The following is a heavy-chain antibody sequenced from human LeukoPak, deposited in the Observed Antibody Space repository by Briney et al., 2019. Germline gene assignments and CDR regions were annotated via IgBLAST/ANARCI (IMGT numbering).Heavy chain of an antibody. J-gene: IGHJ4*02. D-gene: IGHD5-18*01. CDR3: ARVLSVGYSYGSFDY. CDR2: IYYSGST. CDR1: GGSISSYY. Sequence: SETLSLTCTVSGGSISSYYWSWIRQPPGKGLEWIGYIYYSGSTNYNPSLKSRVTISVDTSKNQFSLKLSSVTAADTAVYYCARVLSVGYSYGSFDYWGQGTLVTVSS. V-gene: IGHV4-59*01.